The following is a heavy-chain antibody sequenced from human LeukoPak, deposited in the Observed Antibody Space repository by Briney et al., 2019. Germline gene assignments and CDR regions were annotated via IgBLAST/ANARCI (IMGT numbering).Heavy chain of an antibody. CDR1: GGSISSSNW. V-gene: IGHV4-4*02. D-gene: IGHD6-6*01. CDR2: IYHSGST. CDR3: ARDRSIAARPLDY. Sequence: SETLSLTCAVSGGSISSSNWWSWVRQPPGKGLEWIGEIYHSGSTNYNPSLKSRVTISVDKSKNQFSLKLSSVTAADTAVHYCARDRSIAARPLDYWGQGTLVTVSS. J-gene: IGHJ4*02.